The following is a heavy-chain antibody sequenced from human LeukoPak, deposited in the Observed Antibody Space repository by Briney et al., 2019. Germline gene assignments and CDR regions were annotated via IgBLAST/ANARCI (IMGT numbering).Heavy chain of an antibody. D-gene: IGHD1-26*01. CDR2: INAGNGNT. J-gene: IGHJ4*02. CDR1: GYTFTSYA. CDR3: ARDRWWEPTDFSFDY. V-gene: IGHV1-3*01. Sequence: ASVKVSCKASGYTFTSYAMHWVRQAPGQRLEWMGWINAGNGNTKYSQKFQGRVTITRDTSASTAYMELSSLRSEDTAVYYCARDRWWEPTDFSFDYWGQGTLVTVSS.